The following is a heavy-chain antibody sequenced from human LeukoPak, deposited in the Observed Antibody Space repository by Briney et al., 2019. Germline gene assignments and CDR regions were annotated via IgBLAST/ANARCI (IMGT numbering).Heavy chain of an antibody. D-gene: IGHD4-17*01. Sequence: SVKVSCKASGYTFTSYGISWVRQAPGQGLEWMGRIIPILGIANYAQKFQGRVTITADKSTSTAYMELSSLRSEDTAVYYCASSSTTTTRYAHFDYWGQGTLVTVSS. CDR3: ASSSTTTTRYAHFDY. J-gene: IGHJ4*02. V-gene: IGHV1-69*04. CDR1: GYTFTSYG. CDR2: IIPILGIA.